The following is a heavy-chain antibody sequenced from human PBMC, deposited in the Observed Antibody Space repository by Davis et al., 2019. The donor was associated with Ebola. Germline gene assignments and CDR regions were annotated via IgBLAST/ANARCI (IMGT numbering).Heavy chain of an antibody. CDR3: ARDQWQWLGYYFDY. Sequence: AASVKVSCKASGYTFTSYAMHWVRQAPGQRLEWMGWINAGNGNTKYSQKFQGRVTITRDTSASTAYMDLSSLRSEDTAVYYCARDQWQWLGYYFDYWGQGTLVTVSS. CDR2: INAGNGNT. CDR1: GYTFTSYA. J-gene: IGHJ4*02. D-gene: IGHD6-19*01. V-gene: IGHV1-3*01.